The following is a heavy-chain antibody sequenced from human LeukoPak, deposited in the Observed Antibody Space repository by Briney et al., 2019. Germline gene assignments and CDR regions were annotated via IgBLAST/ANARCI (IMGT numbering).Heavy chain of an antibody. J-gene: IGHJ4*02. V-gene: IGHV3-30*03. CDR1: GGSISSSSYY. D-gene: IGHD1-26*01. Sequence: LSLTCTVSGGSISSSSYYWGWVRQAPGKGLEWVALMSYDGSKTYYADSVRGRFTISRDNSKNTLYLQMNSLRAEDTAAYYCARDQNRREVGAFYNKGFDYWGQGTLVTVSS. CDR2: MSYDGSKT. CDR3: ARDQNRREVGAFYNKGFDY.